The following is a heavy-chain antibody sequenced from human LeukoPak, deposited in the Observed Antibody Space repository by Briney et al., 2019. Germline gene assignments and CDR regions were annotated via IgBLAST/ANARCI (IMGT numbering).Heavy chain of an antibody. J-gene: IGHJ3*02. CDR3: ARDLQWPDAFDI. Sequence: ASVEVSCKASGYTFTGYYMHWVRQAPGQRLEWMGWINPNSGGTNYAQKFQGRVTMTRDTSISTAYMELSRLRSDDTAVYYCARDLQWPDAFDIWGQGTMVTVSS. D-gene: IGHD6-19*01. CDR2: INPNSGGT. V-gene: IGHV1-2*02. CDR1: GYTFTGYY.